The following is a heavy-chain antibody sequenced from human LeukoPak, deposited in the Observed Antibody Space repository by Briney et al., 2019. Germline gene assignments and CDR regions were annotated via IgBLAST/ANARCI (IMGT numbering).Heavy chain of an antibody. D-gene: IGHD2-2*01. Sequence: ASVKVSCRTSGYTFTGYYMHWVRQAPGQGLEWMGWINPKSGDTDYAQKFQGRVTMTRDTSISTAYMELSRLTSDDTAVYYCAPTSSTIYYFDYGGQGTLVTVSS. CDR1: GYTFTGYY. CDR3: APTSSTIYYFDY. J-gene: IGHJ4*02. CDR2: INPKSGDT. V-gene: IGHV1-2*02.